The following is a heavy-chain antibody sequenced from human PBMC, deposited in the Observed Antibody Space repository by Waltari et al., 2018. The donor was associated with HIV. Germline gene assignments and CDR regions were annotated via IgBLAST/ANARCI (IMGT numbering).Heavy chain of an antibody. J-gene: IGHJ3*01. CDR2: ISGSGGNK. V-gene: IGHV3-23*01. CDR3: AKTVPTVTSIFEGFDV. D-gene: IGHD4-17*01. CDR1: GFPLRHFS. Sequence: QLLESGGGLVQPGGFLRLSCVASGFPLRHFSIHRVRQAPGQGLEWLSSISGSGGNKFYADSVKGRISISRDNSKNTVYLQINSLRVDDTAIYYCAKTVPTVTSIFEGFDVWGQGAMVTVSS.